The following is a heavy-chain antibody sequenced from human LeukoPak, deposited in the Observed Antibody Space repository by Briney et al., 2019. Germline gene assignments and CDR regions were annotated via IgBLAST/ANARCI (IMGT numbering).Heavy chain of an antibody. CDR1: GFTFSSYS. D-gene: IGHD5-12*01. V-gene: IGHV3-30*03. Sequence: GGSLRLSCAASGFTFSSYSMNWVRQAPGKGLEWVAVISYDGSNKYYADSVKGRLTISRDNSKNTLYLQMNSLRAEDTAVYYCARDSGGYDGFDYWGQGTLVTVSS. CDR2: ISYDGSNK. J-gene: IGHJ4*02. CDR3: ARDSGGYDGFDY.